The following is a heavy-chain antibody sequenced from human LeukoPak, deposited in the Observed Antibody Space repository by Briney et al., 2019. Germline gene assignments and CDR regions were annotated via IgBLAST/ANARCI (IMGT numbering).Heavy chain of an antibody. Sequence: SVKVSCKASGGTFGSYAISWVRQAPGQGLEWMGGIIPIFGTANYAQKFQGRVTITADESTSTAYMELSSLRSEDTAVYYCARAIVGATTYYYYGMDVWGQGTTVTVSS. CDR3: ARAIVGATTYYYYGMDV. D-gene: IGHD1-26*01. V-gene: IGHV1-69*01. CDR2: IIPIFGTA. J-gene: IGHJ6*02. CDR1: GGTFGSYA.